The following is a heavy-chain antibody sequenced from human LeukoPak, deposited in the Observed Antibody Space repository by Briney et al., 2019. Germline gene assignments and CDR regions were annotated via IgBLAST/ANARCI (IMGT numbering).Heavy chain of an antibody. J-gene: IGHJ4*02. CDR1: GFTFSTYT. V-gene: IGHV3-23*01. CDR3: AKDFGRNLGGPGY. D-gene: IGHD3-10*01. Sequence: GGSLRLSCAASGFTFSTYTMAWVRQAPGGGLEWVSAVRGDGDITYYADFVKGRFAISRGNSKDTLYLQMNSLRAEDTAVYYCAKDFGRNLGGPGYWGRGTLVTVSS. CDR2: VRGDGDIT.